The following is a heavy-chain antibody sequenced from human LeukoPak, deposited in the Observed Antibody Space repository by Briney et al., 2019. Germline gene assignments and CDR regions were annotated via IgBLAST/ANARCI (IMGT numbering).Heavy chain of an antibody. CDR1: GFTFSSYG. D-gene: IGHD6-19*01. J-gene: IGHJ4*02. Sequence: PGRSLTLSCAASGFTFSSYGMHWVRHAPGKGLEWVAVIWYDGSNKYYADSVKGRFTISRDNSKNTLYLQMNSLRAEDTAVYYCARGPIAVTPLFDYWGQGTLVTVSS. CDR3: ARGPIAVTPLFDY. V-gene: IGHV3-33*01. CDR2: IWYDGSNK.